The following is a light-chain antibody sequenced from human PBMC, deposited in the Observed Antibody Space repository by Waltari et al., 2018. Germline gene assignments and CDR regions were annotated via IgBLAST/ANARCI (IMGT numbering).Light chain of an antibody. J-gene: IGKJ5*01. CDR3: QQYNNWPPIT. CDR1: QSVSNS. V-gene: IGKV3D-15*01. CDR2: SAS. Sequence: EIVMTQSPPTLSVSPGERATLSCRASQSVSNSLAWYQHRPSRAPRLLIHSASTRAPGSPARFSGSGSETEFTLTISNLQSEDFALYYCQQYNNWPPITFGQGTRLEIK.